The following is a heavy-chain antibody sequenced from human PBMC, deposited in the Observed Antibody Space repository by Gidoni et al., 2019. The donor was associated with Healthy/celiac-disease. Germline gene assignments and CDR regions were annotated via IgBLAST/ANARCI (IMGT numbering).Heavy chain of an antibody. Sequence: EVQLLESGGGLVLPGGSLRLSCAASGFTFSSYALSWVRQAPGKGLEWVSAISGSGGSTYYADSVKGRFTISRDNSKNTLYLQMNSLRAEDTAVYYCASGYYDSSGYYYEHYYYGMDVWGQGTTVTVSS. CDR3: ASGYYDSSGYYYEHYYYGMDV. CDR2: ISGSGGST. V-gene: IGHV3-23*01. D-gene: IGHD3-22*01. CDR1: GFTFSSYA. J-gene: IGHJ6*02.